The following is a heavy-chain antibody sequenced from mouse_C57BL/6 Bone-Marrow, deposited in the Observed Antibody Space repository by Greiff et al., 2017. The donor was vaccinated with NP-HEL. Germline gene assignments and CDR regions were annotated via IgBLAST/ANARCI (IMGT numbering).Heavy chain of an antibody. CDR1: GFTFSDYY. Sequence: EVKLMESEGGLVQPGSSMKLSCTASGFTFSDYYMAWVRQVPEKGLEWVANINYDGSSTYYLDSLKSRFIISRDNAKNILYLQMSSLKSEDTATYYCARGSSYSWYFDVWGTGTTVTVSS. D-gene: IGHD1-1*01. V-gene: IGHV5-16*01. J-gene: IGHJ1*03. CDR3: ARGSSYSWYFDV. CDR2: INYDGSST.